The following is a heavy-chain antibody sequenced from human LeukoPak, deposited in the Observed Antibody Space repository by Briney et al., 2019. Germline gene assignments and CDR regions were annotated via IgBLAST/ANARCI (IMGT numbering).Heavy chain of an antibody. CDR1: GGSISSYY. CDR3: ARLPIVVVPAAMRVGYYYGMDV. V-gene: IGHV4-59*01. Sequence: SETLSLTCTVSGGSISSYYWSWIRQPPGKGLEWIGYIYYSGSTNYNPSLKSRVTISVDTSKNQFSLELSSVTAADTAVYYCARLPIVVVPAAMRVGYYYGMDVWGQGTTVTVSS. D-gene: IGHD2-2*01. CDR2: IYYSGST. J-gene: IGHJ6*02.